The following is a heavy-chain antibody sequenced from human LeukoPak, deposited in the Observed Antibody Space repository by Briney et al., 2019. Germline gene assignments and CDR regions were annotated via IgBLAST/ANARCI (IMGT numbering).Heavy chain of an antibody. D-gene: IGHD3-10*01. V-gene: IGHV1-46*01. J-gene: IGHJ4*02. CDR3: ARAALYGSGSYYKGYFDY. CDR2: INPSGGST. Sequence: ASVKVSCKASGYTFPIYYIHWVRQAPGQGLEWMGIINPSGGSTSYAQKFQGRVTMTRDTSTSTVYMELSSLRSEDTAVYYCARAALYGSGSYYKGYFDYWGQGTLVTVSS. CDR1: GYTFPIYY.